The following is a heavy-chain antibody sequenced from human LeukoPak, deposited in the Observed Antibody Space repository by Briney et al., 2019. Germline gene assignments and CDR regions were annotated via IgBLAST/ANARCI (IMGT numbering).Heavy chain of an antibody. J-gene: IGHJ4*02. D-gene: IGHD5/OR15-5a*01. Sequence: GGCLRLSCAASGFTFSIYAMSWVRQAPGKGLEWVSTMSSSGVTTHYADSVKGRFTISRDKSKNTLYLQMNSLRAEDAAVYYCAKELMGSTGYYFDYWGQGALVTVSS. V-gene: IGHV3-23*01. CDR1: GFTFSIYA. CDR3: AKELMGSTGYYFDY. CDR2: MSSSGVTT.